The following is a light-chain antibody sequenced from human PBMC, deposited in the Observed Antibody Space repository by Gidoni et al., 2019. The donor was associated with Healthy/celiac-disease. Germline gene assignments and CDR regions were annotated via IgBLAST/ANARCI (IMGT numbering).Light chain of an antibody. Sequence: EIVLTQSPGTLSLSPGERATLSCRASQSVSSSYFAWYQQKPGQAPRLRIYGASSRATGIPDSFSGSGSGTDFTLTISRLEPEDFAVYYCQQYGSSTGTFGQGTKVEIK. CDR3: QQYGSSTGT. CDR1: QSVSSSY. J-gene: IGKJ1*01. CDR2: GAS. V-gene: IGKV3-20*01.